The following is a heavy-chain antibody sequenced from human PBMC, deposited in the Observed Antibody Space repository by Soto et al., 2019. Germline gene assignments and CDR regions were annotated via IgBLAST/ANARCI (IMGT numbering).Heavy chain of an antibody. V-gene: IGHV3-30*18. Sequence: QVQLVESGGGVVQPGRSLRLSCAASGFDFNTYGLHWVRQAPGKGLEWVAAISVDGGSQYYADSVKGRFTISRDKSKSTLYLQMNSLGAEDTATYFCAKDSSVTASGSGGWFDPWGPGTLVIVSS. CDR3: AKDSSVTASGSGGWFDP. CDR1: GFDFNTYG. D-gene: IGHD1-26*01. CDR2: ISVDGGSQ. J-gene: IGHJ5*02.